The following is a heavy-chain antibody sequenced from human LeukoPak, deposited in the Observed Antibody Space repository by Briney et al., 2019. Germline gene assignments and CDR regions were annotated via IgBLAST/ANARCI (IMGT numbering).Heavy chain of an antibody. CDR3: AKARDPLTSSGWPWAYFDY. CDR2: ISSSSSYI. D-gene: IGHD6-19*01. V-gene: IGHV3-21*04. Sequence: GGSLRLSCAASGFTFSSYSMNWVRQAPGKGLEWLSSISSSSSYIYYADSVKGRLTISRENAKNSLYLQINSLRAEDTAVYYCAKARDPLTSSGWPWAYFDYWGQGTLVTVSS. J-gene: IGHJ4*02. CDR1: GFTFSSYS.